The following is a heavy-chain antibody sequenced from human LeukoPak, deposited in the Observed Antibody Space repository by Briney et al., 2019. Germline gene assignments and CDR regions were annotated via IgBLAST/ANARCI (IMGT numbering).Heavy chain of an antibody. V-gene: IGHV1-46*01. CDR1: GYIFTSHY. CDR2: INPSGGST. Sequence: LVKVCGNASGYIFTSHYILWLRHDPGQELEWRVIINPSGGSTNYEEKFQSRVSMTSEKSMRTVYMELSSMRCDDTALYYSARGKVVEAPPSFFDYCGQGTLGTVSS. D-gene: IGHD1-26*01. CDR3: ARGKVVEAPPSFFDY. J-gene: IGHJ4*02.